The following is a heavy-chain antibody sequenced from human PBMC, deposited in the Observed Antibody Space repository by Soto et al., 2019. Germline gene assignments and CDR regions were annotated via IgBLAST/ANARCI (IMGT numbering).Heavy chain of an antibody. J-gene: IGHJ3*02. V-gene: IGHV3-53*01. CDR2: IYSGGST. D-gene: IGHD3-22*01. Sequence: EVQLVESGGGLIQPGGSLRLSCAASGFTVSSNYMSWVRQAPGKGLEWVSVIYSGGSTYYADSVKGRFTISRDNSKNTLYLQMNSLSAEDTAVYYCARDVDYYYSSGYYYGAFDIWGQGTMVTVSS. CDR3: ARDVDYYYSSGYYYGAFDI. CDR1: GFTVSSNY.